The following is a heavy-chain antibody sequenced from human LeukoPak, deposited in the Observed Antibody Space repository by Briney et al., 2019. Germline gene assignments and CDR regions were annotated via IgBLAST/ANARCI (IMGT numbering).Heavy chain of an antibody. CDR3: ARDGVIGIVGAIDY. D-gene: IGHD1-26*01. CDR2: IKQDGSEK. V-gene: IGHV3-7*01. CDR1: GFTFSSYW. J-gene: IGHJ4*02. Sequence: PGGSLRLSCAASGFTFSSYWMSWVRQAPGKGLEWVANIKQDGSEKYYVDSVKGRFTISRDNAKNSLYLQMNSLRAEDTAVYYCARDGVIGIVGAIDYWGQGTLVTVSS.